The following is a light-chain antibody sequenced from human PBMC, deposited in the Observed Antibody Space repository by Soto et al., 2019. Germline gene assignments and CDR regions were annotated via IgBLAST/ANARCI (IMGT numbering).Light chain of an antibody. J-gene: IGKJ5*01. CDR1: HDISNY. Sequence: DIAMTQSPPSLSASVGDIVTITCQVSHDISNYIGWYQQKRGKAPNLLIYDASNLKTRVTSRFSVSGSGTDFIFIISSLQPEDIATYYCQQYGTLPITFGQGTRLEIK. V-gene: IGKV1-33*01. CDR2: DAS. CDR3: QQYGTLPIT.